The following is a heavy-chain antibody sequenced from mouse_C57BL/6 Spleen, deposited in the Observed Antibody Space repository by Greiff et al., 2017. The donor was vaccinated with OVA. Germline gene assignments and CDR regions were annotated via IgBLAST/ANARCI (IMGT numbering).Heavy chain of an antibody. Sequence: EVQLQQSGAELVRPGASVKLSCTASGFNIKDYYMHWVKQRPEQGLEWIGRIDPEDGDTEYAPKFQGKATMTADTSSNTAYLQLSSLTSEDTAVYYCTTAQATLWFAYWGQGTLVTVSA. CDR3: TTAQATLWFAY. CDR2: IDPEDGDT. J-gene: IGHJ3*01. CDR1: GFNIKDYY. D-gene: IGHD3-2*02. V-gene: IGHV14-1*01.